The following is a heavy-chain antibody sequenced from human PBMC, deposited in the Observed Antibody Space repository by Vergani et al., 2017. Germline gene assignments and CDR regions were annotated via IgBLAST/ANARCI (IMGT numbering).Heavy chain of an antibody. CDR1: ESTFSDYN. J-gene: IGHJ5*01. CDR3: AHSWNFGRRYWFDS. CDR2: ISPKTGDT. V-gene: IGHV1-2*04. Sequence: QVQLMQSGPVMKKPGGSMKVSCQASESTFSDYNIHWLRQAPGQGLQGMGWISPKTGDTYYLQRCQDCVTMTRAASTKTVYLKMTRLTSDDTAIYYCAHSWNFGRRYWFDSWCPGTLITVSS. D-gene: IGHD1-26*01.